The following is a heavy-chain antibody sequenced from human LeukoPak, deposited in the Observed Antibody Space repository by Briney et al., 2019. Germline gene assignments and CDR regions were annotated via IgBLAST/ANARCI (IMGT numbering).Heavy chain of an antibody. D-gene: IGHD3-10*01. CDR2: IYYSGST. CDR3: ARVTYGSGTYCFDY. Sequence: SQTLSLTCTVSGGSISSGDHYWSWIRQPPGKGLEWIGYIYYSGSTYYNPSHKSRVTISVDTSRNQFSLKLSSVTAADTAVYYCARVTYGSGTYCFDYWGQGTLVTVSS. CDR1: GGSISSGDHY. V-gene: IGHV4-30-4*01. J-gene: IGHJ4*02.